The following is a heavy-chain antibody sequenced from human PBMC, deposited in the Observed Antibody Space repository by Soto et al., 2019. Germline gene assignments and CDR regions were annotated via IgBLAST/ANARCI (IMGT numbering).Heavy chain of an antibody. CDR1: GFTFDDFA. CDR3: AKDIVDGLRIAVAAFQH. D-gene: IGHD6-19*01. V-gene: IGHV3-9*01. J-gene: IGHJ1*01. CDR2: ISWNSGSI. Sequence: GGSLRLSCAASGFTFDDFAMHWVRQAPGKGLEWVSGISWNSGSIGYADSVKGRFTISRDNAKNSLYLQMNSLRAEDTALYYCAKDIVDGLRIAVAAFQHWGQGTLVTVSS.